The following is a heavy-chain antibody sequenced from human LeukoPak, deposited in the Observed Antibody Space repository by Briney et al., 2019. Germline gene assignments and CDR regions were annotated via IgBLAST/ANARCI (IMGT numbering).Heavy chain of an antibody. D-gene: IGHD5-24*01. Sequence: GESLKISCKGSGYSFTSYWIARVRQMPGKGLEWMGIISPGDSDTRYSPSFQGQVTISADKSITTAYLQWSSLKASDTAMYYCARHAVRDGYNRHNDYWGQGTLVTVSS. CDR3: ARHAVRDGYNRHNDY. J-gene: IGHJ4*02. CDR1: GYSFTSYW. CDR2: ISPGDSDT. V-gene: IGHV5-51*01.